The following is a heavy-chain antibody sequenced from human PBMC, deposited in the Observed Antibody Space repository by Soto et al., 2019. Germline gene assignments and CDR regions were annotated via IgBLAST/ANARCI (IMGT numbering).Heavy chain of an antibody. V-gene: IGHV3-11*01. Sequence: GGSLRLSCAASGFTFSDYYMNWIRQAPGKGLEWISYISSTGSTIYYADSVKGRFTISRDNAKNSLYLQMNSLRAEDTAVYYCAKGGSSSSFDPWGQGTQVTVSS. CDR1: GFTFSDYY. CDR2: ISSTGSTI. D-gene: IGHD6-6*01. J-gene: IGHJ5*02. CDR3: AKGGSSSSFDP.